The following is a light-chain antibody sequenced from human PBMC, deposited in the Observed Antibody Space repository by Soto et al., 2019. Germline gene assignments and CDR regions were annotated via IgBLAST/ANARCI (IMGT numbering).Light chain of an antibody. CDR2: DAS. J-gene: IGKJ4*01. Sequence: AIQLTQSPSSLSASVGERVTITCRASQGISSALAWYQQKPGKAPNILIYDASSLESGVPSRFIGSGSGTDFTLTITSLQTEDFATYYCKQFNSYLITFVGGAKVKIK. CDR3: KQFNSYLIT. V-gene: IGKV1-13*02. CDR1: QGISSA.